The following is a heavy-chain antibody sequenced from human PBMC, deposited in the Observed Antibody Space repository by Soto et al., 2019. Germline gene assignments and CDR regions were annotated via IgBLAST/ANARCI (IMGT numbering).Heavy chain of an antibody. CDR1: GRIFSSFP. J-gene: IGHJ1*01. Sequence: QVQVVQSGAEVKKPGSSVKISCKASGRIFSSFPTSWVRQVPGQGLEWMGGVISASGSVTYAPQFQGRVRITAVTSAGIGYREMTSVTSEDTANYYCAKVGSRDGYSYVLDQWGPGTMVNVSS. CDR2: VISASGSV. D-gene: IGHD5-18*01. CDR3: AKVGSRDGYSYVLDQ. V-gene: IGHV1-69*06.